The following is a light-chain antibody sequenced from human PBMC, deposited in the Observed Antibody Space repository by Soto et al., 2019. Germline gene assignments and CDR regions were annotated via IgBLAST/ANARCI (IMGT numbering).Light chain of an antibody. J-gene: IGKJ5*01. V-gene: IGKV1-9*01. CDR1: QAISSY. CDR3: QERNSYPRS. Sequence: DIQLTQSPSFLSASVGDRLTTTCRPSQAISSYLAWHQQKPGQAREVRIYAASTLQSGVPSRFSGSGSGTEFTLTISSLQPEDFATYYYQERNSYPRSFGQGTRL. CDR2: AAS.